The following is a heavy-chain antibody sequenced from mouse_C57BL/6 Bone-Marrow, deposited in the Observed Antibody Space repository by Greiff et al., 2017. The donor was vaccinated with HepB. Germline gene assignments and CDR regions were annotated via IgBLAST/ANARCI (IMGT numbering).Heavy chain of an antibody. D-gene: IGHD1-1*01. Sequence: QVQLQQPGAELVKPGASVKLSCKASGYTFTSYWMHWVKQRPGQGLEWIGMIHPNSGSTNYNENFKSKATLTVDKSSSTAYMQLSSLTSEDSAVYYSARGNYYSSIGRYWGQGTTRTVSS. CDR2: IHPNSGST. CDR1: GYTFTSYW. J-gene: IGHJ2*01. V-gene: IGHV1-64*01. CDR3: ARGNYYSSIGRY.